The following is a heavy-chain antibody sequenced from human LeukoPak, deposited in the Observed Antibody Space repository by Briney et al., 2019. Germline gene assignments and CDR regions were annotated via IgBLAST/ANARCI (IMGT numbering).Heavy chain of an antibody. CDR2: INHSGST. Sequence: GSLRLSCAASGFTFSSYSMNWVRQPPGKGLEWIGEINHSGSTNYNPSLKSRVTISVDTSKNQFSLKLSSVTAADTAVYYCARGGYCSGGSCYATYGYWGQGTLVTVSS. D-gene: IGHD2-15*01. J-gene: IGHJ4*02. CDR1: GFTFSSYS. CDR3: ARGGYCSGGSCYATYGY. V-gene: IGHV4-34*01.